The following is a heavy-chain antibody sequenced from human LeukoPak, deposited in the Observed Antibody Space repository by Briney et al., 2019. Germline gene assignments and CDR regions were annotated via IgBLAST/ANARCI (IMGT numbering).Heavy chain of an antibody. V-gene: IGHV3-15*07. CDR1: GFTFSNAW. J-gene: IGHJ3*02. Sequence: PGGSLRLSCAASGFTFSNAWMNWVRQAPGKGLEWVGRIKSKTDGGTTDCAAPVKGRFTISRDDSKNTLYLQMNSLKTEDTAVYYCTTGLTRLPYSLLAIDIWGQGTMVTVSS. CDR3: TTGLTRLPYSLLAIDI. D-gene: IGHD2-2*02. CDR2: IKSKTDGGTT.